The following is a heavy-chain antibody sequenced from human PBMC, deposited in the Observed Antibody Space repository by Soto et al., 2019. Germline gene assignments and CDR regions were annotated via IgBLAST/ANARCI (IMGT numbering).Heavy chain of an antibody. CDR2: INHSGST. D-gene: IGHD4-17*01. CDR1: GGSFSGYY. J-gene: IGHJ4*02. V-gene: IGHV4-34*01. CDR3: AKLTVASFDY. Sequence: SGTLSLTCAVYGGSFSGYYWSWIRQPPGKGLEWIGEINHSGSTNYNPSLKSRVTISVDTSKNQFSLKLSSVTAADTAVYYCAKLTVASFDYWGQGTLVTVSS.